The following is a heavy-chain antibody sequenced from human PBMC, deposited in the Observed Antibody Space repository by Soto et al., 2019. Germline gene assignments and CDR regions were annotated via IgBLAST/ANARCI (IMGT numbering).Heavy chain of an antibody. CDR3: ARVGYYYDSSGYYLSFDY. V-gene: IGHV1-69*05. J-gene: IGHJ4*02. Sequence: ASVKVSCKASGGTFSSYAISWVRQAPGQVLEWVGGIIPIFGTANYAQKFQGRVTMTRSTSISTAYMELSSLRSEDTAVYYCARVGYYYDSSGYYLSFDYWGQGTLVTVSS. CDR2: IIPIFGTA. CDR1: GGTFSSYA. D-gene: IGHD3-22*01.